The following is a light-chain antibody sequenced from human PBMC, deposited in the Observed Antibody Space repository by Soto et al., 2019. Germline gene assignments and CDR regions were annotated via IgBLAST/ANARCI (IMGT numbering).Light chain of an antibody. Sequence: QSVLTQPHSVSAAPGQKVTISCSGSSSNIGSNYVSWYQQLPGTAPKLLICDNNKRPSGIPDRFSGSKSDTSATLGITGLQTGDEADYYCATWDSTLSAGVFGGGTKLTVL. CDR1: SSNIGSNY. V-gene: IGLV1-51*01. CDR3: ATWDSTLSAGV. J-gene: IGLJ2*01. CDR2: DNN.